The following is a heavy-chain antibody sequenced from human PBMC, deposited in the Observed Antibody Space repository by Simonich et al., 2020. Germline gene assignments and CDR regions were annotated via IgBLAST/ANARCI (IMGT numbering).Heavy chain of an antibody. CDR3: AKRSGVSITGTFDY. CDR2: IRGGGGST. D-gene: IGHD1-7*01. V-gene: IGHV3-23*01. J-gene: IGHJ4*02. Sequence: EVQLLESGGGLVQPGGSLRLSCAASGFTFSSYAMSWVRQAPGMGLGWVSAIRGGGGSTYYADSVKGRFTISRDNSKNTLYLQMNSLRAEDTAVYYCAKRSGVSITGTFDYWGQGTLVTVSS. CDR1: GFTFSSYA.